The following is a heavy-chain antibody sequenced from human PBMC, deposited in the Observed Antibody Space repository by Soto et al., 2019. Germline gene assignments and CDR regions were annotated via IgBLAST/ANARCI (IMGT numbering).Heavy chain of an antibody. CDR3: ERALKGLAPEVRFDP. D-gene: IGHD3-16*01. Sequence: SETLSLTCTVSGGSISSGGYYWSWIRQPPGKGLEWIGEINHSGSTNYNPSLKSRVTISVDTSKNQFSLKLSSVTAADTAVYYCERALKGLAPEVRFDPWGQGTLVNVSS. J-gene: IGHJ5*02. V-gene: IGHV4-39*07. CDR1: GGSISSGGYY. CDR2: INHSGST.